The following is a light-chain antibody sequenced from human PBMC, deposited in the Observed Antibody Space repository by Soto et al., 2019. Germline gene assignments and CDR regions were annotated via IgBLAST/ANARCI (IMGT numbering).Light chain of an antibody. CDR2: DTS. Sequence: VLTQSPATLSLSPGERATLSCRASQSVSFYLAWYQQKPGQAPRLLIYDTSKRAPGIPARFSGSGSGTDFTLTINSVEPEDFAVYYCQQRNDWPPATFGGGTKVEIK. V-gene: IGKV3-11*01. CDR1: QSVSFY. J-gene: IGKJ4*01. CDR3: QQRNDWPPAT.